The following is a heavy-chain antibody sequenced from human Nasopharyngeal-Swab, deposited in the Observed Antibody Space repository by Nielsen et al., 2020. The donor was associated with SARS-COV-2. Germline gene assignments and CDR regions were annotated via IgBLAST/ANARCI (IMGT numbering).Heavy chain of an antibody. Sequence: ASVPVSRKASRYTFNNYFIHWVRQAPAQGLAWMGMINPGSGGTTYAQKFQGRVTMTSDTSTSTVFLDLSSLRSEDTAVYYCARRGRCSGSSCDMDVWGQGTTVTVSS. CDR3: ARRGRCSGSSCDMDV. J-gene: IGHJ6*02. CDR2: INPGSGGT. CDR1: RYTFNNYF. V-gene: IGHV1-46*02. D-gene: IGHD2-2*01.